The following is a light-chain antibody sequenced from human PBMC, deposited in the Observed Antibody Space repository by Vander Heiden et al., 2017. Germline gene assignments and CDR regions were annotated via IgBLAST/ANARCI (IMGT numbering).Light chain of an antibody. V-gene: IGKV1-39*01. Sequence: IQMTHSPSSLSASVGDRVTITCRASQSISSYLNWYQQKPGKAPKLLIYAASSLQSGVPSRFSGSGSGTDFTLTISSLQPEDFATYYCQQSYSTPSTFGQGTKVEIK. CDR2: AAS. CDR1: QSISSY. CDR3: QQSYSTPST. J-gene: IGKJ2*01.